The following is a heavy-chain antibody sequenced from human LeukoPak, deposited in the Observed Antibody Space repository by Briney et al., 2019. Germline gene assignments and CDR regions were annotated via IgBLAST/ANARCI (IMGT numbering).Heavy chain of an antibody. D-gene: IGHD3-10*01. CDR2: LNTGGNST. CDR1: GFNFSNYW. J-gene: IGHJ4*02. Sequence: TGGSLRLSCTASGFNFSNYWMHWVRQAPGKGPVWVSRLNTGGNSTIYADSVKGRFIISRDNAKSTLYLQMNSLRADDTGVYYCTREGAYDSGTYGAGDYWGQGTLVTVSS. V-gene: IGHV3-74*01. CDR3: TREGAYDSGTYGAGDY.